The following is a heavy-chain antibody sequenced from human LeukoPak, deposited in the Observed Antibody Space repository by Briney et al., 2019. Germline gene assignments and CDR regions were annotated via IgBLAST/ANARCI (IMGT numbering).Heavy chain of an antibody. Sequence: SATLSLTCAVSGGSISSSSYYWGWIRQPPGKGLAWIGSIYYSGSTYYNPSLKSRVTISVDTSKNQFSLKLSSVTAADTAVYYCARDAAARGAVWGQGTLVTVSS. J-gene: IGHJ4*02. D-gene: IGHD6-6*01. CDR2: IYYSGST. CDR3: ARDAAARGAV. V-gene: IGHV4-39*07. CDR1: GGSISSSSYY.